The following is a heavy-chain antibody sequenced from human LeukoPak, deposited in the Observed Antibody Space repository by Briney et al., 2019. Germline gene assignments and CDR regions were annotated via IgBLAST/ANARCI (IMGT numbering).Heavy chain of an antibody. Sequence: SETLSLTCAVYGGSFSGYYWSWIRQPPGKGLEWIGEINHSGSTNYNPSLKSRVTISVDTSKNQFSLKLSSVTAADTALYYCARGRSHTIFGVDLRRYSYMDVWGKGTTVTVSS. CDR1: GGSFSGYY. CDR2: INHSGST. J-gene: IGHJ6*03. V-gene: IGHV4-34*01. D-gene: IGHD3-3*01. CDR3: ARGRSHTIFGVDLRRYSYMDV.